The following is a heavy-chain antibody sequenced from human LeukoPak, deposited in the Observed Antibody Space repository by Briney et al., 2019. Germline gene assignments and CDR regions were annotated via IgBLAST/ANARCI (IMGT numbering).Heavy chain of an antibody. Sequence: ASVKVSCKASGYTFTSYGISWVRQAPGQGLEWVGWISANNGNTNYAQILQGRVTMTADTSTSTAYMDLRSLRSDDTAVYYCARVLGSRYYYDSSGYLDYWGQGTLVTVSS. J-gene: IGHJ4*02. CDR2: ISANNGNT. V-gene: IGHV1-18*01. D-gene: IGHD3-22*01. CDR3: ARVLGSRYYYDSSGYLDY. CDR1: GYTFTSYG.